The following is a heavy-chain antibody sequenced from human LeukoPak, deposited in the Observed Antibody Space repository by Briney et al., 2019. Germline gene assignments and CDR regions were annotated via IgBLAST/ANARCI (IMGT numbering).Heavy chain of an antibody. D-gene: IGHD3-10*01. Sequence: GGSLRLSCAASGFTFSSYWMHWVRQAPGKGLVWVSRINSDGSSTSYADSVKGRFTISRDNAKNTLYLQMNSLRAEDTALYYCAKAGLGELDAFDIWGQGTMVTVSS. CDR3: AKAGLGELDAFDI. J-gene: IGHJ3*02. CDR1: GFTFSSYW. CDR2: INSDGSST. V-gene: IGHV3-74*01.